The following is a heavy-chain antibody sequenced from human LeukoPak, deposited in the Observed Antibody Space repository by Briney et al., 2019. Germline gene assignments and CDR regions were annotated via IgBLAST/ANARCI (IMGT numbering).Heavy chain of an antibody. D-gene: IGHD1-26*01. CDR1: RVFITDHN. Sequence: SETLSLTCSVSRVFITDHNWSWLRKSPGKGLEWIGCINYSGGTYTNPSLRSRLTLSLDTSKNQCSLRLTSVTAADTAVYFCARGLSGNYQYYLDYWGQGTQVTVST. CDR2: INYSGGT. V-gene: IGHV4-59*11. J-gene: IGHJ4*02. CDR3: ARGLSGNYQYYLDY.